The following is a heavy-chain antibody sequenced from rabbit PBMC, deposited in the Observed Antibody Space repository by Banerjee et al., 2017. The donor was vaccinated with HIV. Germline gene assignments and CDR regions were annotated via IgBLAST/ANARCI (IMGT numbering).Heavy chain of an antibody. CDR3: ARDLAAVTGWNFGL. CDR1: GFSFSSSYY. D-gene: IGHD7-1*01. V-gene: IGHV1S40*01. Sequence: QSLEESGGGLVQPEGSLTLTCKASGFSFSSSYYIQWVRQAPGKGLEWIGSIYAGSSGSTWYASWAKGRFTISKTSSTTVTLQMTSLTAADTATYFCARDLAAVTGWNFGLWGPGTLVTVS. J-gene: IGHJ4*01. CDR2: IYAGSSGST.